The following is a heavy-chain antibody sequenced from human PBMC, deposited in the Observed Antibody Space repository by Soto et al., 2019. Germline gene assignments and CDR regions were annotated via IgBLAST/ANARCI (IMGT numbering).Heavy chain of an antibody. CDR1: GFTSSSYG. J-gene: IGHJ4*02. CDR2: IWYDGSNK. V-gene: IGHV3-33*01. D-gene: IGHD6-13*01. Sequence: QVQLVESGGGVVQPGRSLRLSCAASGFTSSSYGMHWVRQAPGKGLEWVAVIWYDGSNKYYADSVKGRFTISRDNSKNTLYLQMNSLRAEDTAVYYCAREAFQQPFFDYWGQGTLGTVSS. CDR3: AREAFQQPFFDY.